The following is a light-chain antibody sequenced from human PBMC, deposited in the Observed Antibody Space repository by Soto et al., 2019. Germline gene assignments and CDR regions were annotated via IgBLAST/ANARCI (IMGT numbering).Light chain of an antibody. J-gene: IGLJ1*01. CDR2: DVS. Sequence: QSALTQPASVSGSPGKSITISCTGTSSDVGGYNYVSWYQQHPVKAPKLMIYDVSNRPSGVSNRFSGSKSGNTASLTISVLQAEDEADYYCSSYTSSSTLVFGTGTKLTVL. CDR1: SSDVGGYNY. CDR3: SSYTSSSTLV. V-gene: IGLV2-14*01.